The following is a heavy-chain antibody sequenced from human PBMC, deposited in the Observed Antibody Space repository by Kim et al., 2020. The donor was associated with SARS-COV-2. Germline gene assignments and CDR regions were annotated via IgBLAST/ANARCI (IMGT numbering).Heavy chain of an antibody. J-gene: IGHJ6*03. V-gene: IGHV4-34*01. CDR1: GGSFSGYY. D-gene: IGHD6-13*01. Sequence: SETLSLTCAVYGGSFSGYYWSWIRQPPGKGLEWIGEINHSGSTNYNPSLKSRVTISVDTSKNQFSLKLSSVTAADTAVYYCARGRRQLGYYYYYMDVWGKGTTVTVSS. CDR3: ARGRRQLGYYYYYMDV. CDR2: INHSGST.